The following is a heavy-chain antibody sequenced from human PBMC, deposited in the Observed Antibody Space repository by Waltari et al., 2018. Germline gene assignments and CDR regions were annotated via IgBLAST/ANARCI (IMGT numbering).Heavy chain of an antibody. Sequence: HLQLQESGPGLVKPSGTLSLTCSVSGGSINSTAFYWGWIRQPPGKGLEWIATANDRRPPSLNPSLSGRVTISVDTSKRQFSLKLTSVTAADTAVYYCATQSVLTSFGSAHPTWFDSWGQGTPVTVSS. V-gene: IGHV4-39*01. D-gene: IGHD3-9*01. CDR3: ATQSVLTSFGSAHPTWFDS. CDR1: GGSINSTAFY. CDR2: ANDRRPP. J-gene: IGHJ5*01.